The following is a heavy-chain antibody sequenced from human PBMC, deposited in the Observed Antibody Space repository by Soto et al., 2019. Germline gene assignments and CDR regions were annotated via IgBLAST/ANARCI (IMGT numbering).Heavy chain of an antibody. CDR3: ANTPRAQIIVLEAAARFEH. CDR2: ISPYNGET. J-gene: IGHJ4*02. CDR1: GYTFPTYG. Sequence: QVQLVQSGGEVKRPGASVKVSCKASGYTFPTYGFNWVRQAPGQGLEWMGWISPYNGETNYAQNFRGRGTLTTDTTPTTAYIATSTLKTYDNALSYCANTPRAQIIVLEAAARFEHWGQGTLVTVSS. V-gene: IGHV1-18*04. D-gene: IGHD2-15*01.